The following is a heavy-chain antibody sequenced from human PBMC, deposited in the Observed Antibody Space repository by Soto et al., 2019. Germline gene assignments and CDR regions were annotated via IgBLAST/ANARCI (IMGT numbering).Heavy chain of an antibody. CDR1: GYTFTSYY. CDR2: INPSGGST. D-gene: IGHD5-12*01. CDR3: ARVLVATITGDAFDI. Sequence: GASVKVSCKASGYTFTSYYMHWVRQAPGQGLEWMGIINPSGGSTSYAQKFQGRVTMTRDTSTSTAYMELSSLRSEDTAVYYCARVLVATITGDAFDIWGQGTMVTVSS. J-gene: IGHJ3*02. V-gene: IGHV1-46*03.